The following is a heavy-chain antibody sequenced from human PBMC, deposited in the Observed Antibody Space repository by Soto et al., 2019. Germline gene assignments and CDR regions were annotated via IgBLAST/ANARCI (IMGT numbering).Heavy chain of an antibody. D-gene: IGHD6-19*01. Sequence: SETLSLTCTVSGGSISSSSYYWGWIRQPPGKGMEWIGSIYYSGSTFYNPSLKSRVTFSVDTSKNQFSLKLSSVTAADTAVYYCACTIAVGPPRVFDYWGQGTLVTVSS. CDR2: IYYSGST. V-gene: IGHV4-39*01. J-gene: IGHJ4*02. CDR3: ACTIAVGPPRVFDY. CDR1: GGSISSSSYY.